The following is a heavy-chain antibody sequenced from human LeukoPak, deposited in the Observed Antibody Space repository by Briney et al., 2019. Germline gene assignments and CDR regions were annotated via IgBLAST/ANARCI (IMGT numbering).Heavy chain of an antibody. CDR1: GVSISGYY. Sequence: SETLSLTCTVSGVSISGYYWSWIRQPPGKGLEWIGSIYYSGSTNYNPSLKSRVTISVDTSKNQVSLRLSSVTAADTAVYYCARRATISFDYWGQGTLVTVSS. V-gene: IGHV4-59*01. J-gene: IGHJ4*02. CDR2: IYYSGST. CDR3: ARRATISFDY. D-gene: IGHD5-24*01.